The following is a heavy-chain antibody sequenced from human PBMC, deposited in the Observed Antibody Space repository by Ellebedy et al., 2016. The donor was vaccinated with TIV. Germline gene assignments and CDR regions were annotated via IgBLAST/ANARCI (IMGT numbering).Heavy chain of an antibody. CDR2: MTRTGNHI. J-gene: IGHJ4*02. D-gene: IGHD1-26*01. CDR1: GFTFSSYS. Sequence: GGSLRLSXSASGFTFSSYSMNWVRQAPGKGLEWVSSMTRTGNHIYYGNAVKGRFTISRDNARNSLYLEMNSLRAEDTAVYYCARGSEWELLPLDYWGQGTLVTVSS. V-gene: IGHV3-21*06. CDR3: ARGSEWELLPLDY.